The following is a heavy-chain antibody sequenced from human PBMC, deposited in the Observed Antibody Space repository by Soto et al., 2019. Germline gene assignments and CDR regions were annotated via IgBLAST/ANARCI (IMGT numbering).Heavy chain of an antibody. D-gene: IGHD3-3*01. CDR2: IIPIFGTA. Sequence: SVKVSCKASGGTFSSYAISWVRQAPGQGLEWMGGIIPIFGTANYAQKFQGRVTITADESTSTAYMELSSLRSEDTAVYYCARDQYYDFWSGYSNYYYYGMDVWGQGTTVTVSS. J-gene: IGHJ6*02. CDR3: ARDQYYDFWSGYSNYYYYGMDV. CDR1: GGTFSSYA. V-gene: IGHV1-69*13.